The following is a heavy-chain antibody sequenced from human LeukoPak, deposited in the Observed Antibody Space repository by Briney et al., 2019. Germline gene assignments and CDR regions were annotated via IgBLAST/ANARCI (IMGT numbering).Heavy chain of an antibody. CDR1: GSTFSSYS. CDR3: ARDYQVGVYYFDY. CDR2: ISSSSSYI. Sequence: PGGSLRLSCAASGSTFSSYSMNWVRQAPGKGLEWVSSISSSSSYIYYADSVKGRFTISRDNAKNSLYLQMNSLRAEDTAVYYCARDYQVGVYYFDYWGQGTLVTVSS. V-gene: IGHV3-21*01. J-gene: IGHJ4*02. D-gene: IGHD3-16*01.